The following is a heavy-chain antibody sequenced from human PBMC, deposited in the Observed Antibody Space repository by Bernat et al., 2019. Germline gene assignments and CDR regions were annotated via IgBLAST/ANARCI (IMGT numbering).Heavy chain of an antibody. CDR1: GFTFSTYE. V-gene: IGHV3-48*03. Sequence: EVQLVESGGGLVQPGGSLRLSCAASGFTFSTYEMIWVRQAPGKGLEWVSYISSSGSSIYYADSVKGRFTISRDNAKNSLYLQMNRLRAEDPAVYYCATLYGDFLPYWGQGTLVTVSS. CDR3: ATLYGDFLPY. CDR2: ISSSGSSI. J-gene: IGHJ4*02. D-gene: IGHD4-17*01.